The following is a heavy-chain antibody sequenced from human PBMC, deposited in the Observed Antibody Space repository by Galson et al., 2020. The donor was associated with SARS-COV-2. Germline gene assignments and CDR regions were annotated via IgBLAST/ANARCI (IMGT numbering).Heavy chain of an antibody. V-gene: IGHV3-30-3*01. CDR3: ARGRAGSVYYYGMDV. CDR2: ISYDGSNK. CDR1: GFTFSSYA. J-gene: IGHJ6*02. Sequence: GESLKISCAASGFTFSSYAMHWVRQAPGKGLEWVAVISYDGSNKYYADSVKGRFTISRDNSKNTLYLQMNSLRAEDTAVYYCARGRAGSVYYYGMDVWGQGTTVTVSS.